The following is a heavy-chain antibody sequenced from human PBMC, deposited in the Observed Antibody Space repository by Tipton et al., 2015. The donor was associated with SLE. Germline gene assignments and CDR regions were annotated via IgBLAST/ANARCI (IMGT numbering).Heavy chain of an antibody. D-gene: IGHD3-22*01. CDR1: GGSISSSSYY. CDR2: IYYSGST. CDR3: AKHYYDSSGFFDS. V-gene: IGHV4-39*01. J-gene: IGHJ4*02. Sequence: TLSLTCTVSGGSISSSSYYWGWIRQPPGKGLEWIGSIYYSGSTYYNPSLKSRVTISVDTSKNQFSLTLNSVTAADTAVYYCAKHYYDSSGFFDSWGQGTLFTVSS.